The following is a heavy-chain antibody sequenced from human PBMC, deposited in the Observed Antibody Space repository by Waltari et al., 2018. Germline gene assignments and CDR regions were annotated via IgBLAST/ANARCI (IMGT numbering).Heavy chain of an antibody. V-gene: IGHV4-39*01. CDR1: GGSISSSSYY. Sequence: QLQLQESGPGLVKPSETLSLTCTVSGGSISSSSYYWGWIRQPPGKGLEWIGSIYYSGSTYYNPSLKSRVTISVDTSKNQFSLKLSSVTAADTAVYYCARLEPTGSGSLFWGQGTLVTVSS. J-gene: IGHJ4*02. D-gene: IGHD3-10*01. CDR3: ARLEPTGSGSLF. CDR2: IYYSGST.